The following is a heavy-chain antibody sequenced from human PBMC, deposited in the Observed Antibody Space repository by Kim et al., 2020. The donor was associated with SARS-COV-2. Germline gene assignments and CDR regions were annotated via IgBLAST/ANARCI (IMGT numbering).Heavy chain of an antibody. CDR1: GGSISSSSYY. CDR2: IYYSGNT. Sequence: SETLSLTCTVSGGSISSSSYYWGWIRQPPGKGLEWIGNIYYSGNTYYNPSLKSRVTISVVTSKNQFSLKLSSVTAADTAVYYCSKTYCSGGSCYHFDYWG. J-gene: IGHJ4*01. CDR3: SKTYCSGGSCYHFDY. D-gene: IGHD2-15*01. V-gene: IGHV4-39*07.